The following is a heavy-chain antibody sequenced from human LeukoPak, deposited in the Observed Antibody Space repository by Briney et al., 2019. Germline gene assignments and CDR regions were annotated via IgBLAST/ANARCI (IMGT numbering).Heavy chain of an antibody. D-gene: IGHD3-22*01. Sequence: GGSLRLSCAASGFIFDDYAMHWVRQAPGKGLEWVSGISWNSGSIDYADSVKGRFTISRDNAKNTLYLQMNSLRAEDTAVYYCARDRFFRWDYYDSSGYSYWGQGTLVTVSS. J-gene: IGHJ4*02. CDR2: ISWNSGSI. CDR1: GFIFDDYA. V-gene: IGHV3-9*01. CDR3: ARDRFFRWDYYDSSGYSY.